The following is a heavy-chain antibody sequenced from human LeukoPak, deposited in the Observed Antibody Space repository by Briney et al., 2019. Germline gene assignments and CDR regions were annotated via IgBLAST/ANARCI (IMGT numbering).Heavy chain of an antibody. CDR3: ARYRNIVGATFRFFDL. Sequence: SETLSLTCTVSGGSISSYYWSWIRQPPGKGLEWIGFISYSGSTNYNPSLKSRVTISVDTSKNHFSLKLNSVTAADTAVYYCARYRNIVGATFRFFDLWGRGTLVTVSS. J-gene: IGHJ2*01. CDR2: ISYSGST. D-gene: IGHD1-26*01. V-gene: IGHV4-59*01. CDR1: GGSISSYY.